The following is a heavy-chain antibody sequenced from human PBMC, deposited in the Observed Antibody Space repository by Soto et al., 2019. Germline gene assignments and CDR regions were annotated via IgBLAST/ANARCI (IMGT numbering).Heavy chain of an antibody. CDR3: AKDYNRYGSGSYLDY. CDR2: ISGSGGST. V-gene: IGHV3-23*01. D-gene: IGHD3-10*01. CDR1: GFTFSSYA. J-gene: IGHJ4*02. Sequence: GGSLRLSCAASGFTFSSYAMSWVRQAPGKGLEWVSAISGSGGSTYYADSVKGRFTISRDNSKNTLYLQMNSLRAEDTAVYYCAKDYNRYGSGSYLDYWGQGTLVTVSS.